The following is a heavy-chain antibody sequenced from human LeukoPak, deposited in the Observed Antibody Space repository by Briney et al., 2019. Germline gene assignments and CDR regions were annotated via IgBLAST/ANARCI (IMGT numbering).Heavy chain of an antibody. V-gene: IGHV4-59*08. CDR1: GGSISSYY. CDR3: ARPFLTREGAFDI. J-gene: IGHJ3*02. Sequence: SETLSLTCTVSGGSISSYYWSWIRQPPGKGLEWIGYIYYSGSTNYNPSLKSRVTISVDTSKNQFSLKLSSVTAADTAVYYCARPFLTREGAFDIWGQGTMVTVSS. D-gene: IGHD3-10*01. CDR2: IYYSGST.